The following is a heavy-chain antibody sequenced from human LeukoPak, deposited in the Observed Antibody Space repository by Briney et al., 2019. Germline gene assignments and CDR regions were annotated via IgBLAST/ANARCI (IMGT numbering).Heavy chain of an antibody. Sequence: GGSLRLSCAASGFTFSSYSMNWVRQAPGKGLEWVSSISSSSSYIYYADSVKGRFTISRDNAKNSLYLQMNSLRAEDAAVYYCARFWLTADYYYYGMDVWGQGTTVTVSS. V-gene: IGHV3-21*01. J-gene: IGHJ6*02. CDR2: ISSSSSYI. CDR1: GFTFSSYS. D-gene: IGHD5-12*01. CDR3: ARFWLTADYYYYGMDV.